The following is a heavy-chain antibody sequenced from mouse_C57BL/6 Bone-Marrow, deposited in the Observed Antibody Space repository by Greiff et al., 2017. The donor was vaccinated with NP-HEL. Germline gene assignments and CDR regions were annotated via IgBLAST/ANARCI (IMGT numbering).Heavy chain of an antibody. CDR1: EYEFPSHD. Sequence: DVKLVESGGGLVQPGESLKLSCESNEYEFPSHDMSWVRKTPGKRLELVAAINSDGGSTYYPDTLERRFIISRDNTKNTLYLQLSSLRSEDTALYYCARFRDRYFDVWGTGTTVTVSS. CDR2: INSDGGST. D-gene: IGHD3-3*01. CDR3: ARFRDRYFDV. J-gene: IGHJ1*03. V-gene: IGHV5-2*01.